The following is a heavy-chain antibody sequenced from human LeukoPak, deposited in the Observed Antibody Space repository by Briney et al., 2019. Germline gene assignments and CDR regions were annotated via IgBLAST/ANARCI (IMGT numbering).Heavy chain of an antibody. D-gene: IGHD3-10*01. CDR2: IYTSGST. CDR1: GGSISSGSYY. V-gene: IGHV4-61*02. J-gene: IGHJ5*02. Sequence: SQTLSLTCTVSGGSISSGSYYWSWIRQPAGKGLEWIGRIYTSGSTNYNPSLKSRVTISVDTSKSQFSLKLNSVTAADTAVYYCATNFGSYSRGWFDPWGQGTLVTVSS. CDR3: ATNFGSYSRGWFDP.